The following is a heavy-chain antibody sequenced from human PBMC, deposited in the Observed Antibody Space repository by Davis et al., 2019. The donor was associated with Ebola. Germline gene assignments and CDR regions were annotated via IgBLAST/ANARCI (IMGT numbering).Heavy chain of an antibody. CDR1: GYTFTTYG. V-gene: IGHV1-18*01. J-gene: IGHJ5*02. Sequence: ASVKVSCKASGYTFTTYGINWVRQATGQGLEWMGWISAHNGNTRYAQKFQGRITVTTDTSTSTVYMELRSLRSDDTAVYYCAIASIAVAGTGFDPWGQGTLVTVSS. D-gene: IGHD6-19*01. CDR2: ISAHNGNT. CDR3: AIASIAVAGTGFDP.